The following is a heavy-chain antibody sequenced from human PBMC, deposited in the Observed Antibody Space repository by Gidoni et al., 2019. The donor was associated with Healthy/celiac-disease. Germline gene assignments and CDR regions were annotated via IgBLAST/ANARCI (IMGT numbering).Heavy chain of an antibody. V-gene: IGHV3-15*01. J-gene: IGHJ4*02. D-gene: IGHD5-18*01. Sequence: EVQLVASGGGLVKPGGSLRHSCAASGFTSGNAWMSWVRQAPGKGLEWVGRIKSKTDGGTTDYAAPVKGRFTISRDDSKNTLYLQMNSLKTEDTAVYYCTTEISVPGYSYGSYYFDYWGQGTLVTVSS. CDR1: GFTSGNAW. CDR2: IKSKTDGGTT. CDR3: TTEISVPGYSYGSYYFDY.